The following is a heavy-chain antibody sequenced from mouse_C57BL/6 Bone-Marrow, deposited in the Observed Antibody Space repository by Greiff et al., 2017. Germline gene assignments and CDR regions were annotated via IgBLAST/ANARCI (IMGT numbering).Heavy chain of an antibody. Sequence: VQLQQSGAELVKPGASVKLSCKASGYTFTSYWMHWVKQRPGQGLEWIGMIHPNSGSTNYNEKFKSKATLTVDKSSSTAYMQLSSLTSEDSAVYYCAGGITTVVNYFDYWGQGTTLTVSS. CDR1: GYTFTSYW. V-gene: IGHV1-64*01. J-gene: IGHJ2*01. D-gene: IGHD1-1*01. CDR3: AGGITTVVNYFDY. CDR2: IHPNSGST.